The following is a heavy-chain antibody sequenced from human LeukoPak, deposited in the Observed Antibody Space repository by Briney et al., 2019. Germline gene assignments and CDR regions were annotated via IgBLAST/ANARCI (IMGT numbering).Heavy chain of an antibody. Sequence: GGSLRLSCAASGFTFSTYEMNWVRQAPGKGLEWVSYISTSGSTIYYADSVRGRFTISRDNAENLLYLQMNSLRAEDTAVYYCARDSPMIGSYYYYMDVWGKGTTVTVSS. CDR1: GFTFSTYE. CDR3: ARDSPMIGSYYYYMDV. V-gene: IGHV3-48*03. CDR2: ISTSGSTI. J-gene: IGHJ6*03. D-gene: IGHD3-22*01.